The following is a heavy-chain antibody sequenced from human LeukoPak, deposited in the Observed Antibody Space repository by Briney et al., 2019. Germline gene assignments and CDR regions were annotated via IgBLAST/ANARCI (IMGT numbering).Heavy chain of an antibody. CDR1: TFSSYA. V-gene: IGHV4-39*07. J-gene: IGHJ5*02. CDR2: IYYSGTT. Sequence: TFSSYAMSWVRQPPGKGLEWIGSIYYSGTTHYNPSLESRVTISVDTSKNQFSLKLASVTAADTAIYYCAKGAGGFSYYNWFDPWGQGTLVTVSS. D-gene: IGHD5-18*01. CDR3: AKGAGGFSYYNWFDP.